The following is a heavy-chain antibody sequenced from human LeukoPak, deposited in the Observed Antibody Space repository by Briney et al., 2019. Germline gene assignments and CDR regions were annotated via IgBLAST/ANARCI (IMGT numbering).Heavy chain of an antibody. J-gene: IGHJ4*02. CDR1: GFSFSSYS. CDR2: INTVSSYI. V-gene: IGHV3-21*06. Sequence: GGSLRLSCAASGFSFSSYSFNWVRQAPGKGLEWVSSINTVSSYIYYAASLKGRFTISRDNAKNSVYLQMDSLRAEDSAVYYCARLRRNTDSSGFFYYYDYWGQGTLVTVSS. D-gene: IGHD3-22*01. CDR3: ARLRRNTDSSGFFYYYDY.